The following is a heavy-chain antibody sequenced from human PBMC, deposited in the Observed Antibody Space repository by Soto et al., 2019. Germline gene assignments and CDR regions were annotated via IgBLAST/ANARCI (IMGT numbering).Heavy chain of an antibody. CDR2: ISAYNGNT. Sequence: GASVKVCCKASGYTFNSYGISWVRQAHGQGLEWMGWISAYNGNTNYAQKLQGRVTMTTDTSTSTAYMELRSLRSDDTAVYYCATADKSHAFDYWGQGTLVTVSS. D-gene: IGHD2-15*01. V-gene: IGHV1-18*01. CDR1: GYTFNSYG. CDR3: ATADKSHAFDY. J-gene: IGHJ4*02.